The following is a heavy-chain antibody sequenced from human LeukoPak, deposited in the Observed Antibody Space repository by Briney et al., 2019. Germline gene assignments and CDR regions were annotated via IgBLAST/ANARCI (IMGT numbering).Heavy chain of an antibody. V-gene: IGHV4-39*01. CDR2: IYYSGST. Sequence: SETLSLTCTVSGGSISSSSYYWGWIRQPPGKGLEWIGSIYYSGSTYYNPSLKSRVTISVDTSKNQFSLKLSSVTAADTAVYYCARHHRNTIFGVVPIVNWFDPWGQGTLVTVSS. D-gene: IGHD3-3*01. CDR1: GGSISSSSYY. CDR3: ARHHRNTIFGVVPIVNWFDP. J-gene: IGHJ5*02.